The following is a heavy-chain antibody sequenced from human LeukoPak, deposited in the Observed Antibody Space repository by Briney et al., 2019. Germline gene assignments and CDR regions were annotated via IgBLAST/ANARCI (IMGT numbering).Heavy chain of an antibody. CDR3: ARGNRILRFLEWVRPTAFDH. V-gene: IGHV4-39*07. CDR2: INHSGST. CDR1: GGSISSSSYY. J-gene: IGHJ4*02. D-gene: IGHD3-3*01. Sequence: PSETLSLTCTVSGGSISSSSYYWSWIRQPPGKGLEWIGEINHSGSTNYNPSLKSRVTISVDTSKNQFSLKLSSVTAADTAVYYCARGNRILRFLEWVRPTAFDHWGQGTLVTVSS.